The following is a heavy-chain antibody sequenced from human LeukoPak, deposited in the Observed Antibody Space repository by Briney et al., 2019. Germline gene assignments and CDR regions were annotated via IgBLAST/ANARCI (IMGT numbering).Heavy chain of an antibody. CDR2: IYTSGST. V-gene: IGHV4-4*07. D-gene: IGHD3-22*01. Sequence: PSETLSLTCTVSGGSISSYYWSWIRQPAGKGLEWIGRIYTSGSTNYNPSLKSRVAMSVDTSKNQLSLKLSSVTAADTAVYYCARTYYYDSSGYSFDYWGQGTLVTVSS. CDR3: ARTYYYDSSGYSFDY. J-gene: IGHJ4*02. CDR1: GGSISSYY.